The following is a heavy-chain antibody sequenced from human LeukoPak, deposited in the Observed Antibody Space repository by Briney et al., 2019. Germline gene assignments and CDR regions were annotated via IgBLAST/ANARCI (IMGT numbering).Heavy chain of an antibody. CDR3: AKEWAILGQPIFDA. CDR1: GFTFSSYG. V-gene: IGHV3-23*01. CDR2: LSGSGDNT. Sequence: GGSLRLSCVASGFTFSSYGMSWVRQAPGKGLEWVAGLSGSGDNTFYADSVKGRFAISRDNSRNTPYLQMNSLRGEDTAVYHCAKEWAILGQPIFDAWGQGILVTVSS. J-gene: IGHJ5*02. D-gene: IGHD2-2*02.